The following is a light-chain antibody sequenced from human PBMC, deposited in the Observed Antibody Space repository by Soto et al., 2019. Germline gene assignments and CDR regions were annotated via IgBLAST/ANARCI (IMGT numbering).Light chain of an antibody. CDR2: AAS. CDR3: QKYNSAPHT. J-gene: IGKJ2*01. CDR1: QDISNY. Sequence: DIQMTQSPSSLSASVGDRVTITCRASQDISNYLAWYQQKPGKVPKLLIYAASTLQAGVQSRFSGSGSGTVFTLTINSLQPEDVATYYCQKYNSAPHTFGRGTRLEIK. V-gene: IGKV1-27*01.